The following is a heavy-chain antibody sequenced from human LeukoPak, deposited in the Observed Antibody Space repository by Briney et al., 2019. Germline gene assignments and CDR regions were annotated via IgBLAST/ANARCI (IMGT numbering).Heavy chain of an antibody. V-gene: IGHV4-59*01. D-gene: IGHD1-26*01. J-gene: IGHJ4*02. CDR1: GFSITTYY. CDR2: IHSSGST. Sequence: TSETLSLTCTVSGFSITTYYWSWIRQSPGNGLEWIGLIHSSGSTTYNPSLKSRVTISVDTSKNQLSLHLSSVTAADTAVYYCARDIREVGESHYFDYWGQGTLVTVTS. CDR3: ARDIREVGESHYFDY.